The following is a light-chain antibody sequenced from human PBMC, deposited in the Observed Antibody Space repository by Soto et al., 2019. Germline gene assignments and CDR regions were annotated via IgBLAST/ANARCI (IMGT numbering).Light chain of an antibody. Sequence: DLQMTQSPSFVSASVGDRVTITCRASQGISRLLAWYQQRPGKAPELLIYGASSLQSGVPSRFSGSGSGTDFTLTISSRQPEDFATYYCQQANSFPLTFGQGTRLEMK. CDR1: QGISRL. V-gene: IGKV1-12*01. J-gene: IGKJ5*01. CDR3: QQANSFPLT. CDR2: GAS.